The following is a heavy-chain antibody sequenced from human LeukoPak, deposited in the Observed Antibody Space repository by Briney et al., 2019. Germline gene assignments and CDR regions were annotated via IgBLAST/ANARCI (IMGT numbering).Heavy chain of an antibody. V-gene: IGHV3-7*01. CDR1: GFTFSSYW. J-gene: IGHJ4*02. CDR3: ARGTMIVVVITTFDY. CDR2: IKQDGSEK. Sequence: PGGSLRLSCAASGFTFSSYWMSWVRQAPGKGLEWVANIKQDGSEKYYVDSVKGRFTISRDNAKNSLYLQMNSLRAEDTAVYYCARGTMIVVVITTFDYWGQGTLVTVSS. D-gene: IGHD3-22*01.